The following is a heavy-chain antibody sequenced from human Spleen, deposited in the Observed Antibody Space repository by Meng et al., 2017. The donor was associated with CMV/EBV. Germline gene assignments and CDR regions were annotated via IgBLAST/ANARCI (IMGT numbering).Heavy chain of an antibody. V-gene: IGHV3-7*01. Sequence: GESLKISCAASGFTFSVYWISWVRQAPGKGLEWVANMNQDGTQIYHVDSEKGRFTISRANTKNSLYLQMNSLSAEDTAVYYCARDGDVGTAMVTRDYWCQGTLVTVSS. CDR2: MNQDGTQI. D-gene: IGHD5-18*01. CDR1: GFTFSVYW. CDR3: ARDGDVGTAMVTRDY. J-gene: IGHJ4*02.